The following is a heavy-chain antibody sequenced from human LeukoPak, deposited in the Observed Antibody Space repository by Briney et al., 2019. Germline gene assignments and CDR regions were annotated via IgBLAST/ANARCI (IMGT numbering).Heavy chain of an antibody. CDR3: ARGGRVFGVVIIPY. Sequence: HPGGSLRLSCAASGFTFSSYWMHWVRQAPGKGLVWVSRINSDGGSTSYADSVKGRFTISRDNAKNTLYLQMNSLRAEDTAVYYCARGGRVFGVVIIPYWGQGTLVTVSS. J-gene: IGHJ4*02. V-gene: IGHV3-74*01. CDR2: INSDGGST. D-gene: IGHD3-3*01. CDR1: GFTFSSYW.